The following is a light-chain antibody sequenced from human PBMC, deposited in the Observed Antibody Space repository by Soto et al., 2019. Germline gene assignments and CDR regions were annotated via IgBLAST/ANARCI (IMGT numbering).Light chain of an antibody. V-gene: IGKV1-5*01. Sequence: DIQMTQSPSTLSASVGDRVTITCRASQSISSWLAWYQQKPGKAPKLLIYDASSLESGVPSRLNGSGSGTEFTLTISSLQPDDFATYYCQQYNSYLTFGGGTKVDIK. CDR1: QSISSW. J-gene: IGKJ4*01. CDR2: DAS. CDR3: QQYNSYLT.